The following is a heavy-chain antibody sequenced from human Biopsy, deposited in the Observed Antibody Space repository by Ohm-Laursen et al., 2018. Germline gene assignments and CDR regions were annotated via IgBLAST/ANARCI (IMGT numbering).Heavy chain of an antibody. V-gene: IGHV4-4*07. Sequence: SDTLSLTCTVSGGYISHYCWTWIRQPAGQGLEWIGRIYITGETDYNPSLKSRVTMSVDSAKKQFSLKLKSVAAADTAIYYCARAPPLIRGVVESWFEPWGPGILVHVSS. CDR1: GGYISHYC. D-gene: IGHD3-10*01. CDR3: ARAPPLIRGVVESWFEP. J-gene: IGHJ5*01. CDR2: IYITGET.